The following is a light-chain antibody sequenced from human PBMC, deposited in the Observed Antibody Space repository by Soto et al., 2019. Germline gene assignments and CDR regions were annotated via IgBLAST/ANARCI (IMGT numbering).Light chain of an antibody. CDR3: SSYTSSRTYL. Sequence: QSVLTQPASVSGSPGQSITSSCTGTSIDVGGYNYVSWYQQHPGKAPKLMIYEVSNRPSGVSNRFSGSKSGNTASLTISGLQAEDEADYYCSSYTSSRTYLFGTVTKLTVL. V-gene: IGLV2-14*01. J-gene: IGLJ1*01. CDR2: EVS. CDR1: SIDVGGYNY.